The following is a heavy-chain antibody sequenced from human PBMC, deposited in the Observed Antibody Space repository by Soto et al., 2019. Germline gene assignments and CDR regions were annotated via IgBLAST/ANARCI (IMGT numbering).Heavy chain of an antibody. Sequence: SETLSLTCTISGGSTSSDNYWSWIRQPPGKGLEWIGHIYYSGNTDYNPSLKSRLAISIDTSKNQFSLKLSSVTAADTAVYFCAREGGESSDGLYYFDSWGQGSLVTVSS. CDR3: AREGGESSDGLYYFDS. CDR2: IYYSGNT. CDR1: GGSTSSDNY. V-gene: IGHV4-30-4*01. D-gene: IGHD3-16*01. J-gene: IGHJ4*02.